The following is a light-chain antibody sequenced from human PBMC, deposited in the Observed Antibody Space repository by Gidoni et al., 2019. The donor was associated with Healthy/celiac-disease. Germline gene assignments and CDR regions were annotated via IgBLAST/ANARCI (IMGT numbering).Light chain of an antibody. J-gene: IGLJ2*01. CDR2: DVS. Sequence: QSALTQPRSVSGSPGQSVTISCTGTSSDVGGYNYVSWYQQHPGKAPKLMIYDVSKRPSGVPDRFSGSKSGNTASLTISGLQPEDEADYYCCSYAGTSAVFGGGTSLTVL. CDR3: CSYAGTSAV. CDR1: SSDVGGYNY. V-gene: IGLV2-11*01.